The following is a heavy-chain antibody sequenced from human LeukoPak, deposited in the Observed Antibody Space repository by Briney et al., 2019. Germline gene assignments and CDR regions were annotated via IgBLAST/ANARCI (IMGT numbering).Heavy chain of an antibody. V-gene: IGHV4-34*01. CDR1: GGSFSGYY. Sequence: KPSETLSLTCAVYGGSFSGYYWSWIRQPPGKGLEWIGEINHSGSTNYNPSLKSRVTISVDTSKNQFSLKLSSVTAADTAVYYCARAAFGVLMVYAHFDYWGQGTLVTVSS. J-gene: IGHJ4*02. D-gene: IGHD2-8*01. CDR2: INHSGST. CDR3: ARAAFGVLMVYAHFDY.